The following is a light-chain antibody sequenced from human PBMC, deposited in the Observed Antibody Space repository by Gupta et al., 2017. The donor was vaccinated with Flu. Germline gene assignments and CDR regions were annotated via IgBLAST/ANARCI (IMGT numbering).Light chain of an antibody. Sequence: DTQINQSPSTLSASVGDRVTITCRATQNINVWLAWYQQRTGKAPKMLIDRASSLESWVPSRFSGSGSGTEFTLTISSLQADDFATYYCQQDDGPTWTFGQGTKVEIK. V-gene: IGKV1-5*03. CDR3: QQDDGPTWT. CDR2: RAS. J-gene: IGKJ1*01. CDR1: QNINVW.